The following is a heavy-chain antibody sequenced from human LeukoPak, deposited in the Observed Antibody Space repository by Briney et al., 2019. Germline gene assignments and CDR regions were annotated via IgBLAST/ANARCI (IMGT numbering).Heavy chain of an antibody. CDR3: VKTDYGHYGAFKI. J-gene: IGHJ3*02. Sequence: ETLSLTCAVRDYSLSSGYSWGWVRPPAGTGLGLIYNFYLGGNTYYNPSVKSRVTISLHMSNNHFSLKLSSVTASDTAVYWCVKTDYGHYGAFKIWGQGTMVTVSS. CDR2: FYLGGNT. D-gene: IGHD4-17*01. CDR1: DYSLSSGYS. V-gene: IGHV4-38-2*01.